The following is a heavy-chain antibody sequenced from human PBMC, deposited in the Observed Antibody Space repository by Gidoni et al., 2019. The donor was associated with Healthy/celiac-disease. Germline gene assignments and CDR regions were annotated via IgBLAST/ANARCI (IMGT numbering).Heavy chain of an antibody. J-gene: IGHJ3*02. Sequence: VHLARSGAEVKKPGAPVHVSCKASGYTFPRYYMHWVRQAPGQGLEWMGIINPSGGSTSYAQKCQGRVTMTRDTSTSTVYMELSSLRSEDTAVYYCASSSGWYRWGAFDIWGQGTMVTVSS. CDR2: INPSGGST. D-gene: IGHD6-19*01. V-gene: IGHV1-46*01. CDR1: GYTFPRYY. CDR3: ASSSGWYRWGAFDI.